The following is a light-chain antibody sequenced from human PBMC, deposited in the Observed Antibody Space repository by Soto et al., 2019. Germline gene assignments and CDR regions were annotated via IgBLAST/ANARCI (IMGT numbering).Light chain of an antibody. CDR1: SSDVGGYNL. CDR3: CSYASTNTWL. J-gene: IGLJ3*02. V-gene: IGLV2-23*01. Sequence: LTQPASVSGSPGQSITISCTGTSSDVGGYNLVSWYQNHPGKAPKLMIYEDSRRPSGVSNRFSGSKSGNTASLTISGLQAEDEADYYCCSYASTNTWLFGGGTKVTVL. CDR2: EDS.